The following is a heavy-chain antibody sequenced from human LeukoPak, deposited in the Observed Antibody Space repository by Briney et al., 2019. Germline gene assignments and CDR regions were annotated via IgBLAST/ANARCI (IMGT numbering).Heavy chain of an antibody. V-gene: IGHV3-66*01. CDR2: IYSDGST. CDR1: GFTVSRNY. D-gene: IGHD3-22*01. CDR3: ARTNPYFDSSGPLDY. J-gene: IGHJ4*02. Sequence: GGSLRLPCAASGFTVSRNYMSWVRQAPGKGLAWVSVIYSDGSTYYADSVKGRFTISRDNAKNSLYLQMNSLRAEDTAVYYCARTNPYFDSSGPLDYWGQGTLVTVSS.